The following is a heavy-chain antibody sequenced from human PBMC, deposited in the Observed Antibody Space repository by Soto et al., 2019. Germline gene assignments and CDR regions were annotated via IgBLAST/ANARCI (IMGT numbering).Heavy chain of an antibody. CDR3: ARDLVVTNDY. Sequence: EVQLVESGGGLVKPGGSLRLSCAASGFTFSSYSMNWVRQAPGKGLEWVSSISSSSSYIYYADSVKGRFTISRDNAKNSLYLQMNSLRAEDKAVYYCARDLVVTNDYWGQGTLVTVSS. CDR1: GFTFSSYS. CDR2: ISSSSSYI. V-gene: IGHV3-21*01. J-gene: IGHJ4*02. D-gene: IGHD5-12*01.